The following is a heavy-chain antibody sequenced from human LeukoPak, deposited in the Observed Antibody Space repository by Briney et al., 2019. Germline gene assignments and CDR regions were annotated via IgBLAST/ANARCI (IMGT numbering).Heavy chain of an antibody. Sequence: PGGSLRLSCAASGSTFSSYSLNWVRQAPGEGLEWVSSISSSSSYIYFADSVKGRFTISRDNAKNSLYLQMNSLRAEDTAVYYCARDSAGLGYDSAFDIWGQGTMVTVSS. CDR3: ARDSAGLGYDSAFDI. V-gene: IGHV3-21*01. J-gene: IGHJ3*02. CDR2: ISSSSSYI. D-gene: IGHD5-12*01. CDR1: GSTFSSYS.